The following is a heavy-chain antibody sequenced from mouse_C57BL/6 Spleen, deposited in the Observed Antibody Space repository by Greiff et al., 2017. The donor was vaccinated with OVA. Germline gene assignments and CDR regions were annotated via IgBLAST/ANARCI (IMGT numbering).Heavy chain of an antibody. V-gene: IGHV1-78*01. CDR3: ARSGDGYYPAWFAY. Sequence: VQLQQSDAELVPPGASVQLSCQVSGSTFTDHTIHWMKQRPEQGLEWIGYIYPRDGSTTYNEKFKGKATLTADKSSSTAYMQLNSLTSEDSAVYFCARSGDGYYPAWFAYWGQGTLVTVSA. J-gene: IGHJ3*01. CDR1: GSTFTDHT. D-gene: IGHD2-3*01. CDR2: IYPRDGST.